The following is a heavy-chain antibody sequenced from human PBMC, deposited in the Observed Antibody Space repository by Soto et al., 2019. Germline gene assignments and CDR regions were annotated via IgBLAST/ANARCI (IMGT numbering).Heavy chain of an antibody. CDR2: ISYDGSNK. V-gene: IGHV3-30-3*01. CDR3: ARDGPYDFWSGYYTRAVYEPYRPDYYYGMDV. D-gene: IGHD3-3*01. Sequence: GGSLRLSCAASGFTFSSYAMHWVRQAPGKGLEWVAVISYDGSNKYYADSVKGRFTISRDNSKNTLYLQMNSLRAEDTAVYYCARDGPYDFWSGYYTRAVYEPYRPDYYYGMDVWGQGTTVTVSS. J-gene: IGHJ6*02. CDR1: GFTFSSYA.